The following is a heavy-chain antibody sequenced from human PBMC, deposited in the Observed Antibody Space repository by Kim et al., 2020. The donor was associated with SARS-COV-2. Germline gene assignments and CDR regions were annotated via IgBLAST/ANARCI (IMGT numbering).Heavy chain of an antibody. D-gene: IGHD2-21*01. Sequence: GGSLRLSCAASGFTFRSSDMRWVRQAPGKGLEWVSIISGGGTNTYRADSVRGRFTISRDNSKNTLYLQMNSLTADDTAVYYCAKKGQLLFFDYWGQGALVTVSS. CDR1: GFTFRSSD. J-gene: IGHJ4*02. V-gene: IGHV3-23*01. CDR2: ISGGGTNT. CDR3: AKKGQLLFFDY.